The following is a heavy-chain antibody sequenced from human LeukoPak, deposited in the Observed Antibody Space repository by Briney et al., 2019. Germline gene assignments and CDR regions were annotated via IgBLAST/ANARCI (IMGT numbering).Heavy chain of an antibody. CDR1: GFPFSSYE. Sequence: GGSLRLSCAASGFPFSSYEMNWVRQAPGKGLEWVSYISSSGSTIYYADSVKGRFTISRDNAKNSLYLQMNSLRAEDTAVYYCARGGSYYYDSSGYYPLDYWGQGTLVTVSS. D-gene: IGHD3-22*01. V-gene: IGHV3-48*03. CDR2: ISSSGSTI. J-gene: IGHJ4*02. CDR3: ARGGSYYYDSSGYYPLDY.